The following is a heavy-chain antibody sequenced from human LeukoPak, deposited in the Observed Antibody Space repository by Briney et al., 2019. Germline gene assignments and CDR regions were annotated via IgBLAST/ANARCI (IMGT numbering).Heavy chain of an antibody. V-gene: IGHV1-69*01. CDR1: GGTFSSYA. D-gene: IGHD6-13*01. CDR3: ARAGGRLAAARENYFDY. CDR2: IIPIFGTA. J-gene: IGHJ4*02. Sequence: SVKVSCKASGGTFSSYAISWVRQAPGQGLEWMGGIIPIFGTANYAQKFQGRVTITADESTSTAYMELSSLRSEDTAVYYCARAGGRLAAARENYFDYWGQGTLVTVSS.